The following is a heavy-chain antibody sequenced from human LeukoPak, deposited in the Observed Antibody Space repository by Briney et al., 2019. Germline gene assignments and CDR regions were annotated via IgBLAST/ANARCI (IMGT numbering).Heavy chain of an antibody. Sequence: GGSLRLSCAASGFTFSNYWMHWVRQAPGKGLMWVSRINSDGINTSYADSVKGRFTISRDNAKNTLNLQMNSLRAEDTAVYYCARDLGQYYDTSDNWFDPWGQGTLVTVSS. J-gene: IGHJ5*02. CDR2: INSDGINT. CDR1: GFTFSNYW. D-gene: IGHD3-22*01. CDR3: ARDLGQYYDTSDNWFDP. V-gene: IGHV3-74*01.